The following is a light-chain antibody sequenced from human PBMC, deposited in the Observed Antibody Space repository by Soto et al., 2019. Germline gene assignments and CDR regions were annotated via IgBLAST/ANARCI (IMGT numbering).Light chain of an antibody. V-gene: IGLV2-11*01. CDR2: YVS. J-gene: IGLJ3*02. CDR1: SSDV. Sequence: QSALTQPRSVSGSPGQSVTISCTGTSSDVVSWYQQHPGKAPKLIIYYVSQRPSGVPDRFSGSKSGNTASLTISGLQAEVEVDYFRCSSAGGFTWVFGGGTKLTVL. CDR3: CSSAGGFTWV.